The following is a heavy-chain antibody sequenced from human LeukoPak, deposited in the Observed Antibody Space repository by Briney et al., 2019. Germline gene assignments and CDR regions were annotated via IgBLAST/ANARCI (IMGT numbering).Heavy chain of an antibody. CDR1: GFSVISNY. CDR2: MYSGGST. V-gene: IGHV3-66*01. J-gene: IGHJ6*02. CDR3: AREKTGYNSALDGMDV. D-gene: IGHD6-19*01. Sequence: GGSLRLSCAASGFSVISNYMSWVRQAPGKGLEWVSAMYSGGSTYYADSVKGRFTISRGNSKNTLYLQMNSLRAEDTAVYYCAREKTGYNSALDGMDVWGQGTTVTVSS.